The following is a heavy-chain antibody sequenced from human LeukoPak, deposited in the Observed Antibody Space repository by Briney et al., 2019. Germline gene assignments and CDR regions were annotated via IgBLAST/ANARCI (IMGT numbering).Heavy chain of an antibody. CDR3: ARFYGSGRHELDS. J-gene: IGHJ5*01. V-gene: IGHV5-51*01. Sequence: GESLKISCKGSGYSFTNYWIAWVRQMPGKGLEWMGVISPGDSDTRYSPSFKGQVTISADTSITTAYLQWGSLKASDTAMYYCARFYGSGRHELDSWGQGTLVTVSA. CDR1: GYSFTNYW. D-gene: IGHD3-10*01. CDR2: ISPGDSDT.